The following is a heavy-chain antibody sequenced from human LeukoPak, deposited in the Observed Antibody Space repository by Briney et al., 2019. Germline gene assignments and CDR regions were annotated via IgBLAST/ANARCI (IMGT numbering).Heavy chain of an antibody. D-gene: IGHD3-3*01. Sequence: PSETLSLTCTVSGGSISSYYWSWIRQPAGKGLEWIGCIYTSGSTNYNPSLKSRVTMSVDTSKNQFSLKLSSVTAADTAVYYCARSLRSITIFGVVTSFDYWGQGTLVTVSS. J-gene: IGHJ4*02. V-gene: IGHV4-4*07. CDR2: IYTSGST. CDR3: ARSLRSITIFGVVTSFDY. CDR1: GGSISSYY.